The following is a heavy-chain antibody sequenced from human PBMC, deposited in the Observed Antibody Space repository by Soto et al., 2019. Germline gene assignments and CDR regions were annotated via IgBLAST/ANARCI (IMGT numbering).Heavy chain of an antibody. Sequence: GGSLRLSCAASGFTFSSFSMSWVRQAPGKWLEWVSGFSTGGDGGATYYADSVKGRFTISRDNSKNTLFLQMNSLRAEDTAIYYCAKKVNSGPGSQFFDYWGQGXLVTVSS. CDR3: AKKVNSGPGSQFFDY. CDR1: GFTFSSFS. CDR2: FSTGGDGGAT. J-gene: IGHJ4*02. D-gene: IGHD3-10*01. V-gene: IGHV3-23*01.